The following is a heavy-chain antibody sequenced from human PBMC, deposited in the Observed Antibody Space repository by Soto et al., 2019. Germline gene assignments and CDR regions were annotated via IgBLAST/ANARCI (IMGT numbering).Heavy chain of an antibody. CDR3: ARVRIPGGDYYFDY. CDR1: GGSFSGYY. J-gene: IGHJ4*01. Sequence: PSETLSLTSAVYGGSFSGYYWSWIRQPPGQGLEXIGXXNXXGXTXXXPXXXSRVTISVDTSKSQFSLNLSSVTAADTAVYYCARVRIPGGDYYFDYWGPGTLVTVSS. CDR2: XNXXGXT. D-gene: IGHD4-17*01. V-gene: IGHV4-34*01.